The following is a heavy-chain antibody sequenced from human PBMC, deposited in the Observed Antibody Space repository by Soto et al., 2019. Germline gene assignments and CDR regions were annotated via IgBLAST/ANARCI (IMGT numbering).Heavy chain of an antibody. CDR1: GYTISIYE. Sequence: NHSGSLALTCTVCGYTISIYEVSWIRQPPGKGLEWIGYIYYSGSTNYNPSLKSRVTISVDTSKNQFSLKLSSVTAADTAVYYCARDDGYSFSFDYWGQGTLVTVSS. CDR2: IYYSGST. J-gene: IGHJ4*02. D-gene: IGHD5-18*01. CDR3: ARDDGYSFSFDY. V-gene: IGHV4-59*01.